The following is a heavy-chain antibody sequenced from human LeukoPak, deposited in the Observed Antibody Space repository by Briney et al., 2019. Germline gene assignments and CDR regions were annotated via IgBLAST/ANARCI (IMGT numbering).Heavy chain of an antibody. CDR3: ARDSQKWDSSGLIRHNRFDP. J-gene: IGHJ5*02. Sequence: PSETLSLTCTVSGGSISSGGYYWSWIRQHPGKGLEWIGYIYYSGSTYYNPSLKSRVTISVDTSKNQFSLKLSSVTAADTAVYYCARDSQKWDSSGLIRHNRFDPWGQGTLVTVSS. CDR1: GGSISSGGYY. D-gene: IGHD3-22*01. CDR2: IYYSGST. V-gene: IGHV4-31*03.